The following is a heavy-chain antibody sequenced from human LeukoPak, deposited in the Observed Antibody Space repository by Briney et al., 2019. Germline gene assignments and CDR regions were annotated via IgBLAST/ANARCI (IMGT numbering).Heavy chain of an antibody. D-gene: IGHD3-10*01. V-gene: IGHV4-38-2*02. CDR3: AREVESWFGDLLSYFDS. Sequence: SETLSLTCTVSGYSINTGYSWGWIRQPPGKGLEWIGTIYHHGNTYFNPSLKSRVSISLDTSKNQFSLRLSSMTAADTAVYYCAREVESWFGDLLSYFDSWGQGTLVRVSS. CDR1: GYSINTGYS. CDR2: IYHHGNT. J-gene: IGHJ4*02.